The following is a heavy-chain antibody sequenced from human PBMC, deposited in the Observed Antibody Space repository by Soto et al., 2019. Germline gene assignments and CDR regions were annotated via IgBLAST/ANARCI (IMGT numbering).Heavy chain of an antibody. CDR2: VYYSGST. CDR3: ARSRLGFYNY. V-gene: IGHV4-39*01. D-gene: IGHD3-3*01. J-gene: IGHJ4*02. CDR1: GDSINSNSFY. Sequence: SATLSLTCTVSGDSINSNSFYWGWIRQPPGKGLEWIGSVYYSGSTYYNPSLESRVTISVDTSKSQFSLKLSSVTAADTAVYYCARSRLGFYNYWGQGALVTVSP.